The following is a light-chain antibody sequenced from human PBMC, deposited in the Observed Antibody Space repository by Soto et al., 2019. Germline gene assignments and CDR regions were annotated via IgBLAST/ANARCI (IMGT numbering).Light chain of an antibody. CDR1: QAIGND. CDR2: AAS. V-gene: IGKV1-6*01. J-gene: IGKJ2*01. CDR3: LQDYNYPLT. Sequence: AIQMTQSPSSLSASVGDRVTITCRASQAIGNDLTWYQQKPGKAPNLLIFAASSLQSGVPSRFSGSGSGTDFTLTISSLQPEDFATYYCLQDYNYPLTFGQGTKLEIE.